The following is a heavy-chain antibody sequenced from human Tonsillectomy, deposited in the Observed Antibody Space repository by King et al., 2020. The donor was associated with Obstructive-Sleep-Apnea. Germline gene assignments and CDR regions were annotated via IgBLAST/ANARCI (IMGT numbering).Heavy chain of an antibody. Sequence: VQLQESGPGLVKSSGTLSLTCAVSGGSISSDNWWSWVRQPPGKGLEWIGEIYHSGSTNYNPSLKSRVTISVDKSKNQCSLTLNSVTAADTAVYYCARVTRSVSWYGPGYYGMDVWGQGTTVTVSS. CDR2: IYHSGST. D-gene: IGHD6-13*01. CDR3: ARVTRSVSWYGPGYYGMDV. J-gene: IGHJ6*02. V-gene: IGHV4-4*02. CDR1: GGSISSDNW.